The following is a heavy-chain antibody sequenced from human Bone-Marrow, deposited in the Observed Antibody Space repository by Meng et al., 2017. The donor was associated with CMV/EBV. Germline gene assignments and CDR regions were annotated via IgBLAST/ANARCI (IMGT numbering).Heavy chain of an antibody. CDR1: GYTFTSYY. CDR3: ARDPTKYSSSTQYAIYYYYYYGMDF. J-gene: IGHJ6*02. Sequence: ASVKVSCKASGYTFTSYYMHWVRQAPGQGLEWMGIINPSGGSTSYAQKFQGRVTMTRDTSTSTVYMELSSLRSEDTAVYYCARDPTKYSSSTQYAIYYYYYYGMDFWGQGTTVTVSS. D-gene: IGHD6-6*01. CDR2: INPSGGST. V-gene: IGHV1-46*01.